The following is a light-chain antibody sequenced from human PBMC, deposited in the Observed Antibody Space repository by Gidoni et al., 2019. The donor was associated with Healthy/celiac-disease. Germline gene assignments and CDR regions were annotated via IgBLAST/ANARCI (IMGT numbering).Light chain of an antibody. CDR1: QSISSY. Sequence: DIPMTQSPSSLSAAIGDRVTITCRASQSISSYLNWYQQKPGKAPKLLIYAASSLQSGVPSRFSGSGAGTDFTLTISSRQHEDFATYYCQQRYSTPYTFGQGTKLEIK. CDR2: AAS. CDR3: QQRYSTPYT. V-gene: IGKV1-39*01. J-gene: IGKJ2*01.